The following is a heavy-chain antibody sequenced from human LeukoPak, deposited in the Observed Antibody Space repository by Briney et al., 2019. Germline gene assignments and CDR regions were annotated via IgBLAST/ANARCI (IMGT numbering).Heavy chain of an antibody. Sequence: SETLSLTCTVSGGSISSSSYYWGWIRQPPGKGLEWIGSIYHSGSTYYNPSLKSRVTISVDTSKNQFSLKLSSVTAADTAVYYCARQPDARPGYFQHWGQGTLVTVSS. V-gene: IGHV4-39*01. CDR1: GGSISSSSYY. CDR2: IYHSGST. J-gene: IGHJ1*01. D-gene: IGHD1-14*01. CDR3: ARQPDARPGYFQH.